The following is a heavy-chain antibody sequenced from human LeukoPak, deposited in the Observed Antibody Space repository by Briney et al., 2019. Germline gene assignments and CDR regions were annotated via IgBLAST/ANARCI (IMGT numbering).Heavy chain of an antibody. D-gene: IGHD3-9*01. V-gene: IGHV3-53*01. Sequence: GGSLRLSCAASGFTISSYYMARVRQAPGKGLEWVSVIYHSGNTDYADSVKGRFTISRDNSKNTVYLQMSSLRAEDTAVYYCARVRVTGYSNFAYWGQGTLVTVSS. CDR1: GFTISSYY. J-gene: IGHJ4*02. CDR2: IYHSGNT. CDR3: ARVRVTGYSNFAY.